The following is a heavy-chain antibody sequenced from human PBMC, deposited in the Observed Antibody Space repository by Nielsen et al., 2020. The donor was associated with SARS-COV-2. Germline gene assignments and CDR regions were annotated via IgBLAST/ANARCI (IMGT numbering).Heavy chain of an antibody. D-gene: IGHD3-22*01. CDR3: ARDLRGYSGYDSSYYDSSGYPPPHWFDP. J-gene: IGHJ5*02. CDR2: IKQDGSEK. CDR1: GFTFSSYW. Sequence: GESLKISCAASGFTFSSYWMSWVRQAPGKGLEWVANIKQDGSEKYYVDSVKGRFTISRDNAKNSLYLQMNSLRAEDTAVYYCARDLRGYSGYDSSYYDSSGYPPPHWFDPWGQGTLVTVSS. V-gene: IGHV3-7*01.